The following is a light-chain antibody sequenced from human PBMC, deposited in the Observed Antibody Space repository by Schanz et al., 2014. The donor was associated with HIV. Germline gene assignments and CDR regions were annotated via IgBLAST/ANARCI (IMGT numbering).Light chain of an antibody. CDR2: EAS. V-gene: IGKV1-5*03. Sequence: DIQMTQSPSTLSASIGDRVTITCRASQSISNWLAWYQQKPGKAPKLLISEASSLESGVPSRFSGSGSGTEFTLTISGLLPDDFATYFCQQFHTYPYTFGQGTKLEIK. J-gene: IGKJ2*01. CDR3: QQFHTYPYT. CDR1: QSISNW.